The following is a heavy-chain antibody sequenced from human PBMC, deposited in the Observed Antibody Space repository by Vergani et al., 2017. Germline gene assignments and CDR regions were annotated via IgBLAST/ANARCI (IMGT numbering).Heavy chain of an antibody. D-gene: IGHD2-2*01. CDR3: ARGAIVVVPAAKDYGMDV. V-gene: IGHV4-39*07. CDR2: IYYSGST. Sequence: QLQLQESGPGLVKPSETLSLTCTVSGGSISSSSYYWGWIRQPPGKGLEWIGSIYYSGSTYYNPSLKSRVTISVDTSKNQFPLKLSSVTAADTAVYYCARGAIVVVPAAKDYGMDVWGQGTTVTVSS. CDR1: GGSISSSSYY. J-gene: IGHJ6*02.